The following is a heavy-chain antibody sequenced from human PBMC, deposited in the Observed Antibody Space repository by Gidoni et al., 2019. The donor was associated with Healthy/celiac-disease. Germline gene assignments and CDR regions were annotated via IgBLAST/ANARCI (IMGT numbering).Heavy chain of an antibody. CDR1: GFTFSSYW. CDR2: INSDGRST. J-gene: IGHJ2*01. CDR3: ARLDGDYYGSGKGWYFDL. D-gene: IGHD3-10*01. V-gene: IGHV3-74*01. Sequence: EVQLVESGGGLVQPGGSLRLSCAASGFTFSSYWMHWVRQAPGKGLVWVSRINSDGRSTSYADSVKGRFTISRDNAKNTLYLQMNSLRAEDTAVYYCARLDGDYYGSGKGWYFDLWGRGTLVTVSS.